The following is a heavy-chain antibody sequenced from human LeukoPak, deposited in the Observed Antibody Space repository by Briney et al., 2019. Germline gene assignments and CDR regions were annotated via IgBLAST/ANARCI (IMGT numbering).Heavy chain of an antibody. V-gene: IGHV4-31*03. CDR2: IYYSGST. J-gene: IGHJ4*02. CDR1: GGSISSGGYY. Sequence: PSETLSLTCTVSGGSISSGGYYWSWIRRHPGKGLEWIGYIYYSGSTYYNPSLKSRVTISVDTSKNQFSLKLSSVTAADTAVYYCARGGTWLRFEGYFDYWGQGTLVTVSS. D-gene: IGHD5-12*01. CDR3: ARGGTWLRFEGYFDY.